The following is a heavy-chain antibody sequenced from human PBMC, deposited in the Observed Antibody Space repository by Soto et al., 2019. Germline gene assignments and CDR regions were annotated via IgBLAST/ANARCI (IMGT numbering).Heavy chain of an antibody. D-gene: IGHD3-16*01. CDR1: NGSISSGGYS. J-gene: IGHJ6*02. V-gene: IGHV4-30-2*01. CDR3: ARAPPGPAPRWGV. Sequence: TLSLTCTVSNGSISSGGYSWSWIRQTPGKGLEWIGYIYPTGKTYYNPSLKNRATLSIDTSRNQFSLQLTSVTAADTAVYYCARAPPGPAPRWGVWGHGTTVTVSS. CDR2: IYPTGKT.